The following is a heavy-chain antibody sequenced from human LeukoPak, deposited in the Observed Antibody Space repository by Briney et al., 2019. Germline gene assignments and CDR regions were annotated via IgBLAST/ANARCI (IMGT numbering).Heavy chain of an antibody. V-gene: IGHV3-23*01. CDR1: GFTFSNYA. Sequence: PGGSLRLSCVDSGFTFSNYAMNWVRQAPGKGLEWVSAISGSGGNTYYADSVKGRLTISRDNSRNTLFLQINSLRAEDTAVYYCAKAGGPDHYYYMVVWRKGTTVTVSS. CDR3: AKAGGPDHYYYMVV. CDR2: ISGSGGNT. J-gene: IGHJ6*03.